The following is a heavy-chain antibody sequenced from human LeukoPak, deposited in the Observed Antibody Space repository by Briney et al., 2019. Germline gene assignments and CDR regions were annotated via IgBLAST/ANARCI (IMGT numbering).Heavy chain of an antibody. Sequence: SETLSLTCTVSGGSISSGSYYWSWIRQPAGKGLEWIGRIYTSGSTDYNPSLKSRVTISVDTSKNQFSLKLSSVTAADTAVYYCAGAVGYSSSSGWFDPWGQGTLVTVSS. D-gene: IGHD6-6*01. CDR2: IYTSGST. V-gene: IGHV4-61*02. J-gene: IGHJ5*02. CDR3: AGAVGYSSSSGWFDP. CDR1: GGSISSGSYY.